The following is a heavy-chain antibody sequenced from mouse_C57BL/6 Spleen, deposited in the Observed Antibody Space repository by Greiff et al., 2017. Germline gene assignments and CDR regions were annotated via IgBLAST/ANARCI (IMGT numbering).Heavy chain of an antibody. CDR1: GYSFTDYN. D-gene: IGHD1-1*01. J-gene: IGHJ3*01. Sequence: VQLKQSGPELVKPGASVKISCKASGYSFTDYNMNWVKQSNGKSLEWIGVLNPNYGTTSYNQKFKGKATLTVDQSSSTAYMQLNSLTSEDSAVYYCAREDYYGSSLFAYWGQGTLVTVSA. V-gene: IGHV1-39*01. CDR2: LNPNYGTT. CDR3: AREDYYGSSLFAY.